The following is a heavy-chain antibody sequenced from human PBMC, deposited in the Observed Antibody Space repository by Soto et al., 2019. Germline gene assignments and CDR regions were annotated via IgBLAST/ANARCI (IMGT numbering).Heavy chain of an antibody. CDR2: IWYDGSNK. Sequence: GGSLRLSCAASGFTFSSYGMHWVRQAPGKGLEWVAVIWYDGSNKYYADSVKGRFTISRDNSKNTLYLQMNSLRAEDTAVYYCASDLSSSWYSFDYWGQGTLVTVSS. J-gene: IGHJ4*02. D-gene: IGHD6-13*01. CDR3: ASDLSSSWYSFDY. V-gene: IGHV3-33*01. CDR1: GFTFSSYG.